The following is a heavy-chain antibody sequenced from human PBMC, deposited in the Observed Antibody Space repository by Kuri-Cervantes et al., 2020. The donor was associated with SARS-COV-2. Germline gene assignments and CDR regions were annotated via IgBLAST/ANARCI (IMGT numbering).Heavy chain of an antibody. D-gene: IGHD1-1*01. CDR3: ARIGRLRAFDI. J-gene: IGHJ3*02. V-gene: IGHV2-5*01. Sequence: SGPTLVKPTQTLTLTCTFSGFSLSTSGVGVGWIRQPPGKALEWLALIYWNDDKRYSPSLKSRLTITKDTSKNQVVLTMTNMDPVDTATYYCARIGRLRAFDIWGQGTIVTVSS. CDR2: IYWNDDK. CDR1: GFSLSTSGVG.